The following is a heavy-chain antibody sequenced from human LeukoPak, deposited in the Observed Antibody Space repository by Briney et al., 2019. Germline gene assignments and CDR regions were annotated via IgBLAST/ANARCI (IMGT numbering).Heavy chain of an antibody. CDR2: ISGSGKTT. CDR3: AKSRSSSSSHFDY. Sequence: PGGSLRLSCAASGFTFSSYAMSWVRQAPGKGLEWVSTISGSGKTTYYADSVKGRFTISRDNSKSALYLQMNSLSAEDTAVYYCAKSRSSSSSHFDYWGQGTLVTVSS. CDR1: GFTFSSYA. V-gene: IGHV3-23*01. J-gene: IGHJ4*02. D-gene: IGHD2-2*01.